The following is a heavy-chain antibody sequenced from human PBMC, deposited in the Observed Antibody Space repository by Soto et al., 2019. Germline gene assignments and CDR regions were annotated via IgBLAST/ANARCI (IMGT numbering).Heavy chain of an antibody. CDR3: AREFYDGLSYYFDY. CDR2: VLYDGSNT. J-gene: IGHJ4*02. CDR1: GFTFSSYA. D-gene: IGHD3-3*01. Sequence: GGSLRLSCAASGFTFSSYAMHWVRQAPGKGLEWVAVVLYDGSNTYNADSVKGRFTISRDNSKNTLYVQMNSLRAEDTAVYYCAREFYDGLSYYFDYWGQGTLVTVSS. V-gene: IGHV3-30-3*01.